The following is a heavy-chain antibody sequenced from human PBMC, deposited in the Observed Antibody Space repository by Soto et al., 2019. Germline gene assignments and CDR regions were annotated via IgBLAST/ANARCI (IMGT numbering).Heavy chain of an antibody. V-gene: IGHV5-51*01. CDR2: IYPGDSDT. CDR3: ARRAEVRGAGYYYGMDV. D-gene: IGHD3-10*01. CDR1: GYSFTSYW. Sequence: GESLKISCKGSGYSFTSYWIGWVRQMPGKGLEWMGIIYPGDSDTRYSPSFQGQVTISADKSISTAYLQWSSLKASDTAMYYCARRAEVRGAGYYYGMDVWGQGTTVTVYS. J-gene: IGHJ6*02.